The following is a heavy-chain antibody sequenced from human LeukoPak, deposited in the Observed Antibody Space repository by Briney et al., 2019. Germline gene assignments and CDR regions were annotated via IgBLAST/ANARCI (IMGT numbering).Heavy chain of an antibody. CDR3: ARDSSSWYRAGYFDL. J-gene: IGHJ2*01. D-gene: IGHD6-13*01. CDR2: IYYSGST. Sequence: SETLSLTCTVSGGSISSYYWSWIRQPPGKGLEWIGYIYYSGSTNYNPSLKSRVTISVDTSKNQFSLKLSSVTAADTAVYYCARDSSSWYRAGYFDLWGRGTLVTVSS. V-gene: IGHV4-59*12. CDR1: GGSISSYY.